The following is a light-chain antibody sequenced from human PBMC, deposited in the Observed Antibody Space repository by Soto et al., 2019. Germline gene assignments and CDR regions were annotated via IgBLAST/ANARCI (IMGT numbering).Light chain of an antibody. CDR1: QSVTSTY. CDR3: QYYGSSPPTT. V-gene: IGKV3-20*01. Sequence: EFVLTQSPGTLSLSPGERAILSCRASQSVTSTYIDWYQQKPGQAPRLLIYGASSRATGIPDRFSDSGSGTDFTLTISRLEAEDFAVYYCQYYGSSPPTTFGQGTKLEIK. J-gene: IGKJ2*01. CDR2: GAS.